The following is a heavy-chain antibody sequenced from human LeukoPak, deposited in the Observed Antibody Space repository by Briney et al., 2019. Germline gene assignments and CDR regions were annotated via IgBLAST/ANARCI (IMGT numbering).Heavy chain of an antibody. V-gene: IGHV3-15*01. CDR2: IKSKTDGGTT. J-gene: IGHJ4*02. Sequence: GSLRLSCAASGFTFSNAWMSWVRQAPGKGLEWVGRIKSKTDGGTTDYAAPVKGRFTISRDDSKNTLYLQMNSLKTEDTAVYYCTADYYGSGSYLGYWGQGTLVTVSS. CDR1: GFTFSNAW. CDR3: TADYYGSGSYLGY. D-gene: IGHD3-10*01.